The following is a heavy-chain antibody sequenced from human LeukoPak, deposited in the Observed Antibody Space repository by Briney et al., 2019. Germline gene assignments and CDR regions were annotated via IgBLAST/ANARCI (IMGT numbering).Heavy chain of an antibody. D-gene: IGHD6-13*01. CDR1: GYTFTSYD. V-gene: IGHV1-8*01. J-gene: IGHJ6*03. CDR2: MNPNSGNT. CDR3: ARIVAAAGTVYYYYYMDV. Sequence: ASVKVSCKASGYTFTSYDINWVRQATGQGLEWMGWMNPNSGNTGYAQKFQGRVTMTRNTSISTPYMELSSLRSEDTAVYYCARIVAAAGTVYYYYYMDVWGKGTTVTISS.